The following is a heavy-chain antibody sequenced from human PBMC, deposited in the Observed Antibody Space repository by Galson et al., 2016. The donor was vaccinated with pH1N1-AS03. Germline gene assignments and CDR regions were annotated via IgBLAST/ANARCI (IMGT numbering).Heavy chain of an antibody. J-gene: IGHJ4*02. CDR2: IKQDGSVE. D-gene: IGHD4-23*01. CDR1: GFTFSSYW. CDR3: ARAVGGGDSF. Sequence: SLRLSCAASGFTFSSYWMTWVRQAPGKGLEWVANIKQDGSVEYYVDSVKGRFTISRDNAKNSLYLQMNSLRDEDMAVYYCARAVGGGDSFWGQGTLVTVSA. V-gene: IGHV3-7*01.